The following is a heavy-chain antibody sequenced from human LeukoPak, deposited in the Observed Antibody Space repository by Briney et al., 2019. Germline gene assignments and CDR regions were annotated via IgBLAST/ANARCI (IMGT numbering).Heavy chain of an antibody. CDR2: ISGSGGST. CDR1: GFTFSSYA. Sequence: GGSLRLSCAASGFTFSSYAMSWVRQAPGKGLEWVSAISGSGGSTYYADSVKGRFTISRDNSKNTLYLQMNSLRAEDTAVYYCAEDLGYFDWLWDYWGQGTLVTVSS. V-gene: IGHV3-23*01. CDR3: AEDLGYFDWLWDY. J-gene: IGHJ4*02. D-gene: IGHD3-9*01.